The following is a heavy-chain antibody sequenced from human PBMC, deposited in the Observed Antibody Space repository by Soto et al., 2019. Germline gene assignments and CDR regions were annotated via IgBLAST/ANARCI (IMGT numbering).Heavy chain of an antibody. V-gene: IGHV1-69*13. CDR1: GGTFSSYA. CDR3: ARGTGWAAAGTHFDY. CDR2: IIPIFGTA. Sequence: SVKVSGKASGGTFSSYAISCVRQAPGQGLEWMGGIIPIFGTANYAQKFQGRVTITADESTSTAYMELSSLRSEDTAVYYCARGTGWAAAGTHFDYWGQGTLVTVSS. D-gene: IGHD6-13*01. J-gene: IGHJ4*02.